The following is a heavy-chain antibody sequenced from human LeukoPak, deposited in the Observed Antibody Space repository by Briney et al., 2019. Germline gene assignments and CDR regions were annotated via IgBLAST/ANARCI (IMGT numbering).Heavy chain of an antibody. Sequence: SETLSLTCTVSGGSISSYYWSWIRQPPGKGLEWIGYIYYSGSTNYNPSLKSRVTISVDTSKNQFSLKLSSVTAADTAVYYCASAAFGSWYTHFDYWGQGTLVTVSS. J-gene: IGHJ4*02. CDR2: IYYSGST. CDR1: GGSISSYY. V-gene: IGHV4-59*01. CDR3: ASAAFGSWYTHFDY. D-gene: IGHD6-13*01.